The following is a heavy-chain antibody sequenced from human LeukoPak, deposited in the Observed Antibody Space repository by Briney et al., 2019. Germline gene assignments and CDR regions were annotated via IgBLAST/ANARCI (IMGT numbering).Heavy chain of an antibody. D-gene: IGHD3-22*01. V-gene: IGHV4-38-2*02. CDR1: GYSINSGFY. CDR3: ARGDYYDSSGYQSPSFDY. Sequence: PSETLSLTCTVSGYSINSGFYWGWIRQPPGKGLEWIGEINHSGSTNYNPSLKSRVTISVDTSKNQFSLKLSSVTAADTAVYYCARGDYYDSSGYQSPSFDYWGQGTLVTVSS. CDR2: INHSGST. J-gene: IGHJ4*02.